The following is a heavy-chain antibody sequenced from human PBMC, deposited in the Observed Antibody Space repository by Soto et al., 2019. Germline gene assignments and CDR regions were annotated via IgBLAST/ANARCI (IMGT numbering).Heavy chain of an antibody. V-gene: IGHV3-7*03. CDR3: AKDLRRLRWQAGHYYGMDV. CDR2: INPDGGGE. D-gene: IGHD4-17*01. Sequence: GGSLRLSCAASGFRFEIYWMGWVRQAPGKGLEWVSNINPDGGGEYYLDSVKGRFTISRDNAKNTLYLQMNSLRAEDTAVYYCAKDLRRLRWQAGHYYGMDVWGQGTTVTVSS. J-gene: IGHJ6*02. CDR1: GFRFEIYW.